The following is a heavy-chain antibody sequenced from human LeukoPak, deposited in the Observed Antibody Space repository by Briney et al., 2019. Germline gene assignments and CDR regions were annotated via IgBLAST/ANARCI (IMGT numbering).Heavy chain of an antibody. CDR1: GLTFDRYW. J-gene: IGHJ4*02. Sequence: GGSLRLSCAASGLTFDRYWMHWVRQAPGKGLVWVSRISGDGISTNYADSVKGRFTVSRDNAKNTLYLQMNSLRAEDTAVYYCAKSRGYYYEKSGPADYWGQGTLVTVSS. D-gene: IGHD3-22*01. V-gene: IGHV3-74*01. CDR3: AKSRGYYYEKSGPADY. CDR2: ISGDGIST.